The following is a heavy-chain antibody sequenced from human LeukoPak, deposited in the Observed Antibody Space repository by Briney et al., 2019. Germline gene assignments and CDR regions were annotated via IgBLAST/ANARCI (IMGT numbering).Heavy chain of an antibody. CDR2: INEDGSEK. CDR1: EFSFETYW. D-gene: IGHD5-24*01. J-gene: IGHJ6*03. V-gene: IGHV3-7*01. Sequence: GGSPRLSCVALEFSFETYWMSWVRQAPGKGPEWVANINEDGSEKHYVGSVRGRFTISRDNADNSLHLQMNSRRPEDMAVYYCARGETMDVWGKGTTVTVSS. CDR3: ARGETMDV.